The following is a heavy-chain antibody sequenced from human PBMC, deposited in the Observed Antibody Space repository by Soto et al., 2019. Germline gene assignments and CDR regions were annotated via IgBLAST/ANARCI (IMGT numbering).Heavy chain of an antibody. J-gene: IGHJ4*02. CDR1: GGTVSSYA. V-gene: IGHV1-69*01. CDR3: ARGVSSDTTGFRGYDL. CDR2: FIPIFVSA. D-gene: IGHD3-10*01. Sequence: QLHLVQSGAEVKKAGSSVKVSCKASGGTVSSYAITWVRQAPGKGLEWMGVFIPIFVSAHYAPKFQGRITITADESTSTAYMELSGLTSEGTAIYYCARGVSSDTTGFRGYDLWGQGTQVTVSS.